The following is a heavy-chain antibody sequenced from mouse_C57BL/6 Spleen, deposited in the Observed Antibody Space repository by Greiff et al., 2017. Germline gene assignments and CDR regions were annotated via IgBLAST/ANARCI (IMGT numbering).Heavy chain of an antibody. CDR2: IYPGDGDT. D-gene: IGHD1-1*02. J-gene: IGHJ2*01. Sequence: QVQLQQSGPELVKPGASVKISCKASGYAFSSSWMNWVKQRPGTGLEWIGRIYPGDGDTNYNGKFKGKATLTADKSSSTAYMQLSSLTSEDSAVYFCARGEMDYGYFDYWGQGTTLTVSS. V-gene: IGHV1-82*01. CDR1: GYAFSSSW. CDR3: ARGEMDYGYFDY.